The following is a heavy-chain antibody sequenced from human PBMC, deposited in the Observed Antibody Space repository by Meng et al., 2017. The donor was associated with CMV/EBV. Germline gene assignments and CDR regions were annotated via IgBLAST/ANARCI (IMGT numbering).Heavy chain of an antibody. CDR1: GASFRGYS. Sequence: YGASFRGYSWSWIRQPPGKGLEWIGEINHSGSTNCNPSLKSRVPISVDTSKNQFSLKLSSVTAADTAVYYCASLNYCSSTSCSRRFDYWGQGTLVTVSS. CDR2: INHSGST. V-gene: IGHV4-34*01. J-gene: IGHJ4*02. D-gene: IGHD2-2*01. CDR3: ASLNYCSSTSCSRRFDY.